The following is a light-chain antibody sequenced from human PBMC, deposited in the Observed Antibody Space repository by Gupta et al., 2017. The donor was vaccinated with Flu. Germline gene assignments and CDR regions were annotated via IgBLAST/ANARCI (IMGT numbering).Light chain of an antibody. CDR1: QSINSW. CDR3: QHYSNYSGYS. J-gene: IGKJ2*03. V-gene: IGKV1-5*03. CDR2: QAS. Sequence: STLSASVGDRVTSTCRASQSINSWLAWYQQKPGKAPKLLIYQASVLESGVPSRFSGSGSGTEFTLTISCRQPDDFAAYYCQHYSNYSGYSFGQGTKVEIK.